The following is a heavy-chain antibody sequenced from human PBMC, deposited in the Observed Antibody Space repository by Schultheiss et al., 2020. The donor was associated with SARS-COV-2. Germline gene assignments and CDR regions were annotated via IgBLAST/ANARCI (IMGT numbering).Heavy chain of an antibody. V-gene: IGHV3-73*01. CDR1: GFTFSGSA. CDR3: AVDTAMVTRRMVDLKFDY. CDR2: IRSKANSYAT. J-gene: IGHJ4*02. D-gene: IGHD5-18*01. Sequence: GSLRLSCAASGFTFSGSAMHWVRQASGKGLEWVGRIRSKANSYATAYAASVKGRFTISRDDSKNTAYLQMNSLKTEDTAVYYCAVDTAMVTRRMVDLKFDYWGQGTLVTVSS.